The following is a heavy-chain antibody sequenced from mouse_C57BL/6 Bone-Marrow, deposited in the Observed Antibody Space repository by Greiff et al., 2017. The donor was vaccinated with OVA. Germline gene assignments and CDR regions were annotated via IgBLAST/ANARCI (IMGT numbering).Heavy chain of an antibody. D-gene: IGHD2-2*01. Sequence: VQLQQSGPVLVKPGASVKMSCKASGYTFTDYYMNWVKQSHGKSLEWIGVINPYNGGTSYNQKFKGKATLTVDKSSSTAYMELNSLTSEDSAVYYCARGVTTLDYWGQGTTLTVS. CDR1: GYTFTDYY. CDR3: ARGVTTLDY. V-gene: IGHV1-19*01. J-gene: IGHJ2*01. CDR2: INPYNGGT.